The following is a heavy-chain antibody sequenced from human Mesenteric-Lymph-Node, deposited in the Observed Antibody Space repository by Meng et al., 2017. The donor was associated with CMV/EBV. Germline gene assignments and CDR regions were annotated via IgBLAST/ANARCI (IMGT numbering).Heavy chain of an antibody. CDR2: ISGSGGST. J-gene: IGHJ6*02. D-gene: IGHD3-3*01. Sequence: GGSLRLSCAASGFTFSSYAMSWVRQAPGKGLEWVSAISGSGGSTYYADSVKGRFTISRDNSKNTLYLQMNSLRAEDTAVYYCARDRVLRFLEWPRMDVWGQGTTVTVSS. CDR3: ARDRVLRFLEWPRMDV. V-gene: IGHV3-23*01. CDR1: GFTFSSYA.